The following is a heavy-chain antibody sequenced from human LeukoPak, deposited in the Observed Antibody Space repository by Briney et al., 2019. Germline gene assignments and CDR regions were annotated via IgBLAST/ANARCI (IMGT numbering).Heavy chain of an antibody. CDR3: ARPAAGRTNYFDY. Sequence: GESLKISCKGSGYRFTSYWIGWVRQLHREGLEWMGIIYPADSDTRYSPSFQGQVTISADKSISTAYLQWSSLKASDTAMYYCARPAAGRTNYFDYWGQGTLVTVSS. J-gene: IGHJ4*02. D-gene: IGHD6-13*01. CDR1: GYRFTSYW. V-gene: IGHV5-51*01. CDR2: IYPADSDT.